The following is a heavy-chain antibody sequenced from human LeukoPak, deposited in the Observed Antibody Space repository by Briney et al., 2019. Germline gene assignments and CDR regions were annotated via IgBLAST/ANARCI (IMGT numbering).Heavy chain of an antibody. J-gene: IGHJ6*02. CDR3: AKRLAAGNYDYYYGMDV. CDR1: GFTFSNYA. V-gene: IGHV3-23*01. Sequence: PGESLRLSCAASGFTFSNYAMNWVRQAPEKGLEWVSAISGGGHNTFYANSLKGRFTISRDNSKNTLYLQMNSLRAEDTAVYYCAKRLAAGNYDYYYGMDVWGQGTTVTVSS. D-gene: IGHD6-13*01. CDR2: ISGGGHNT.